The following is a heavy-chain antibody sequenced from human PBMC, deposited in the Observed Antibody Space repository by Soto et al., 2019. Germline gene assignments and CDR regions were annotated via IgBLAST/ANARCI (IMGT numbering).Heavy chain of an antibody. V-gene: IGHV4-39*01. Sequence: SETLSLTCTVSGGSISSGGYYWSWIRQPPGKGPEWIGNIHYSGSTFYNPSLKSRVTISVDTSKNQFSLKLSSVTAADTAVYYCARHQNLRWFGPWGQGTLVTVSS. CDR1: GGSISSGGYY. CDR3: ARHQNLRWFGP. CDR2: IHYSGST. J-gene: IGHJ5*02.